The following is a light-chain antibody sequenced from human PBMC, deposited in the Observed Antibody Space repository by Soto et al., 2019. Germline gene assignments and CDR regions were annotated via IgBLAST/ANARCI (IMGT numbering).Light chain of an antibody. Sequence: QSALTQPRSVSGSPGQSVTISCTGTSSDVGGYNYVSWYQQHPGKAPKVMIYDVSERPSGVPDRFSGSKSGNTASLTISGLQAEDEAHYYCCSYAGTTTYVFGTGTKLTVL. V-gene: IGLV2-11*01. CDR3: CSYAGTTTYV. CDR2: DVS. J-gene: IGLJ1*01. CDR1: SSDVGGYNY.